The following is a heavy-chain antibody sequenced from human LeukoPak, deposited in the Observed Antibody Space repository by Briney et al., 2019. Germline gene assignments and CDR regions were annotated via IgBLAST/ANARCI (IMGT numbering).Heavy chain of an antibody. D-gene: IGHD5-12*01. Sequence: SETLSLTCAVYGGSFSGYYWSWIRQPPGKGLEWIGEINHSGSTNHNPSLKSRVTISVDTSKNQFSLKLSSVTAADTAVYYCARLMVATTIEDYWGQGTLVTVSS. CDR3: ARLMVATTIEDY. J-gene: IGHJ4*02. V-gene: IGHV4-34*01. CDR2: INHSGST. CDR1: GGSFSGYY.